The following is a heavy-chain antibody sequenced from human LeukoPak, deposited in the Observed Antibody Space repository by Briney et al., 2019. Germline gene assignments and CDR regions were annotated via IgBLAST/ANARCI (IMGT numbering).Heavy chain of an antibody. Sequence: SLRLSCTASGFTFGDYAMTWVRQAPGEGLEWVGFIRRKIYGGTTEYAASVKGRFTISRDESKGIAYLQMDSLKTEDTAVYYCTRHQTTYYWGQGALVTVSS. CDR3: TRHQTTYY. D-gene: IGHD1-14*01. CDR1: GFTFGDYA. CDR2: IRRKIYGGTT. V-gene: IGHV3-49*04. J-gene: IGHJ4*02.